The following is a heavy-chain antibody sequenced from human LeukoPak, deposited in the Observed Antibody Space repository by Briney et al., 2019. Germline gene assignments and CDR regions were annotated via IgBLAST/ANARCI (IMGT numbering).Heavy chain of an antibody. J-gene: IGHJ3*02. CDR3: TRDGRVTTGVDAFDI. CDR2: IKSKTEGGTT. Sequence: GGSLRLSCAASGFTFSSYAMSWVRQAPGKGLEWVGRIKSKTEGGTTDYAAPVKGRFTISRDDSKNSLYLQMNSLKTEDTAVYYCTRDGRVTTGVDAFDIWGQGTMVSVSS. V-gene: IGHV3-15*01. D-gene: IGHD2-21*02. CDR1: GFTFSSYA.